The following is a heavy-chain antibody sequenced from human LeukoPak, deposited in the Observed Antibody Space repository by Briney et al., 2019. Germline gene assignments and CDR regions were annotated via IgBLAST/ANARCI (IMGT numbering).Heavy chain of an antibody. Sequence: PSETLSLTCIVSGGSISSNYWSWIRQSPGKGLEWIGHIHYSGTTNYNPSLKSRVTMSLDTSKNQFSLKVRSVTAADTAVYYCARGALTGPWGQGTLVTVSS. CDR1: GGSISSNY. J-gene: IGHJ5*02. CDR2: IHYSGTT. D-gene: IGHD1-14*01. CDR3: ARGALTGP. V-gene: IGHV4-59*01.